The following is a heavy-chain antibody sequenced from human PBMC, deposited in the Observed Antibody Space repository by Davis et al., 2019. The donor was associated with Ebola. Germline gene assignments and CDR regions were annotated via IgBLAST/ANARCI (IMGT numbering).Heavy chain of an antibody. Sequence: GGSLRLSCAASGFTFSNYAMHWVRQAPGKGLEWVAVISYDGSNKYSADSVKGRFTISRDNSKNTLYLQMNSLRAEDTAVYYCARVPGYCSSTSCYGNYYYGMDVWGKGTTVTVSS. CDR2: ISYDGSNK. J-gene: IGHJ6*04. CDR3: ARVPGYCSSTSCYGNYYYGMDV. D-gene: IGHD2-2*01. CDR1: GFTFSNYA. V-gene: IGHV3-30*04.